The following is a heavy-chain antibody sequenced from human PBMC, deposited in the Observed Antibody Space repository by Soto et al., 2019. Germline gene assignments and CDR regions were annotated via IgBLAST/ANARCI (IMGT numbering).Heavy chain of an antibody. CDR1: GFTFSAYA. CDR3: AKNYYFDH. J-gene: IGHJ4*02. V-gene: IGHV3-23*01. Sequence: GGSLRLSCAASGFTFSAYAMSWVRQAPGKGLEWVSSINVDDSTYYADSVKGRFTISRDNSKSTVFLELSSLRVEDTATFYCAKNYYFDHWGQGTQVTVSS. CDR2: INVDDST.